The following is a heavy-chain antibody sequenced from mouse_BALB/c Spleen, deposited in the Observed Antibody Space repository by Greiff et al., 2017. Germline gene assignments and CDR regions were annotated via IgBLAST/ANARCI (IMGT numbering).Heavy chain of an antibody. V-gene: IGHV1-9*01. J-gene: IGHJ4*01. Sequence: VQRVESGAELMKPGASVKISCKATGYTFSSYWIEWVKQRPGHGLEWIGEILPGSGSTNYNEKFKGKATFTADTSSNTAYMQLSSLTSEDSAVYYWARRDGNYVYYAMDYWGQGTSVTVSS. D-gene: IGHD2-1*01. CDR1: GYTFSSYW. CDR2: ILPGSGST. CDR3: ARRDGNYVYYAMDY.